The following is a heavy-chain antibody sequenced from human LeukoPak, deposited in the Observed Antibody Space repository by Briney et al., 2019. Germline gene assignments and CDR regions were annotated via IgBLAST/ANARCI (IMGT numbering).Heavy chain of an antibody. J-gene: IGHJ4*02. D-gene: IGHD3-10*01. CDR2: IYYSGST. V-gene: IGHV4-31*03. Sequence: SQTLSLTCTVSGGSISSGGYYWSWIRQHPGKGLGWIGYIYYSGSTYYNPSLKSRVTISVDTSKNQFSLKLSSVTAADTAVYYCARATGHLNYYGSWGFDYWGQGTLVTVSS. CDR3: ARATGHLNYYGSWGFDY. CDR1: GGSISSGGYY.